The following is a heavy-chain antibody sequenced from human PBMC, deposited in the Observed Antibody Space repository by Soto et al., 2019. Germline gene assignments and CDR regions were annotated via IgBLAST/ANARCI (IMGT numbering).Heavy chain of an antibody. D-gene: IGHD3-9*01. J-gene: IGHJ4*02. CDR1: GFTFSSYA. CDR2: ISGCGGST. CDR3: AKEEGDYDILTGYYPTPLPFDY. V-gene: IGHV3-23*01. Sequence: AGGSLRLSCAASGFTFSSYAVSWVRQAPGKGLEWVSAISGCGGSTYYADSVKGRFTISRDNSKDTLYLQMNSLRAEDTAVYYCAKEEGDYDILTGYYPTPLPFDYWGQGTLVTVSS.